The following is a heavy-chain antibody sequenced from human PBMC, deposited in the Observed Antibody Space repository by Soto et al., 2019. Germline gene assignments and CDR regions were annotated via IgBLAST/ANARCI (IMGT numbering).Heavy chain of an antibody. CDR1: GDSMTFYY. CDR2: IYHTGTT. CDR3: ARLDHGYFKT. Sequence: QVQMQESGPRLVKPSETLSLTCNVTGDSMTFYYWSWIRQSPGKGLEWIAYIYHTGTTRYNPSLESRVLISIDTSKTRFALRLTSVTAADTAIYYCARLDHGYFKTWGQGILVTVSS. V-gene: IGHV4-59*13. D-gene: IGHD5-18*01. J-gene: IGHJ4*02.